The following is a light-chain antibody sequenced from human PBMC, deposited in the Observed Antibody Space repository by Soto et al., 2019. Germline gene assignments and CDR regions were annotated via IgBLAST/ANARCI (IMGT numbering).Light chain of an antibody. CDR3: RQRSNRPPFT. Sequence: EIVLTQSPATLSLSPGERATLSCRASQSVSNYSVWYHQQNAGAARLLIYDGSNSGTTILANFCSGSASRNDTTLIISIEQEEFAAFYYRQRSNRPPFTFGQGTRLEIK. CDR1: QSVSNY. V-gene: IGKV3-11*02. J-gene: IGKJ5*01. CDR2: DGS.